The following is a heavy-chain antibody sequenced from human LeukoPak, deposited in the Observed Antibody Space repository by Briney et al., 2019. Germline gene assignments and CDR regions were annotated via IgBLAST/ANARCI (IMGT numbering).Heavy chain of an antibody. Sequence: PSETLSLTCAVSGGSISSGGYSWSWIRQPPGKGLEWIGYIYHSGSTYYNPSLKSRVTISVDRSKNQFSLDLNSVTAADTAVYYCASWSGYDYFDYWGQGTLVTVSS. CDR2: IYHSGST. D-gene: IGHD3-3*01. J-gene: IGHJ4*02. CDR3: ASWSGYDYFDY. V-gene: IGHV4-30-2*01. CDR1: GGSISSGGYS.